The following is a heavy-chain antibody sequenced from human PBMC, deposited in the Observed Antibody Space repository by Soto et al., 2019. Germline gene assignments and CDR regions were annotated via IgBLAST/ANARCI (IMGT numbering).Heavy chain of an antibody. J-gene: IGHJ5*02. CDR1: GGSVSSGSYY. CDR3: ARVLGYCSGGSCYSKPNWFDP. D-gene: IGHD2-15*01. V-gene: IGHV4-61*01. CDR2: IYYSGST. Sequence: SETLSLTCTVSGGSVSSGSYYWSWIRQPPGKGLEWIGYIYYSGSTNYNPSLKSRVTISVDTSKNQFSLKLSSVTAAGTAVYYCARVLGYCSGGSCYSKPNWFDPWGQGTLVTVSS.